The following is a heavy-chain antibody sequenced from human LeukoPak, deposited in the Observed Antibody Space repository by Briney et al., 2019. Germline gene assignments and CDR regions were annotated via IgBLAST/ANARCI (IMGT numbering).Heavy chain of an antibody. CDR1: GGSISSGGYS. J-gene: IGHJ5*02. D-gene: IGHD3-22*01. Sequence: NSSETLSLTCAVSGGSISSGGYSWSWIRQPPGKGLEWIGYIYHSGSTYYNPSLKSRVTISVDRSKNQFSLKLSSVTAADTAVYYCARGFDSNGPVWFDPWGQGTLVTVSS. V-gene: IGHV4-30-2*01. CDR3: ARGFDSNGPVWFDP. CDR2: IYHSGST.